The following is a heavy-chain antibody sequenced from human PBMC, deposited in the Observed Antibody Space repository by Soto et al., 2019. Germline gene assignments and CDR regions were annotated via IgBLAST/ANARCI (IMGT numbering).Heavy chain of an antibody. CDR2: IKAKIDGETT. D-gene: IGHD1-1*01. CDR3: VEGWNDF. V-gene: IGHV3-15*01. CDR1: RFMISSAW. J-gene: IGHJ4*02. Sequence: EVYLVESGGDLVEPGGSLRLSCEASRFMISSAWMSWVRQAPGKGLEWVGRIKAKIDGETTDYAEFVQGRFIISRDDSKNTVFLEMNSLKTEDTAVYFCVEGWNDFWGQGTLVTVSS.